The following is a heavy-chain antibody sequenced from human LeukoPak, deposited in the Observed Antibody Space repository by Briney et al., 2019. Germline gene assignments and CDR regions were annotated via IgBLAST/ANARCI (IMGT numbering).Heavy chain of an antibody. J-gene: IGHJ4*02. D-gene: IGHD6-19*01. CDR2: IKSKTDGGTT. CDR1: GFTFSNAW. CDR3: TSTYSSGWYDGY. Sequence: GGSLRLSCAASGFTFSNAWMSWVRQAPGKGLEWVGRIKSKTDGGTTDYAAPVKGRFTISRDDSKNTLYLQMNSLKTEDTAVYYCTSTYSSGWYDGYWGQGTLVTVSS. V-gene: IGHV3-15*01.